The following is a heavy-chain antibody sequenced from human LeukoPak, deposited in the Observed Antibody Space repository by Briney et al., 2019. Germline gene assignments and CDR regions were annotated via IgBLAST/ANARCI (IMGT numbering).Heavy chain of an antibody. J-gene: IGHJ4*02. D-gene: IGHD3-9*01. CDR2: IYYSGST. CDR1: GGSISSYY. CDR3: ARQVLTGREYYFDY. V-gene: IGHV4-59*08. Sequence: SETLSLTCTVSGGSISSYYWSWIRQPPGKGLEWIGYIYYSGSTNYNPSLKSRVTISVDTSKNQFSLKLSSVTAADTAVYYCARQVLTGREYYFDYWGQGTLVTVSS.